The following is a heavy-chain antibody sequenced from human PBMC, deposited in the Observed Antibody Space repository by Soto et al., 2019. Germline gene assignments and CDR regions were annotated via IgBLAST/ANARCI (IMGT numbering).Heavy chain of an antibody. Sequence: QVQLQESGPGLVKPSETLSLTCTVSGGSISSYYWSWIRQPPGKGLEWIGYIYYSGSTNYNPSLKSRVTISVDTSKNQFSLKLSSVTAADTAVYYCARDYDLSGWFDPWGQGTLVTVSS. CDR3: ARDYDLSGWFDP. J-gene: IGHJ5*02. CDR1: GGSISSYY. CDR2: IYYSGST. D-gene: IGHD3-16*01. V-gene: IGHV4-59*01.